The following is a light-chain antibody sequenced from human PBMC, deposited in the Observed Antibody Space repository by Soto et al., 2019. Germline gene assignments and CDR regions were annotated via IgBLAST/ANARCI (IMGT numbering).Light chain of an antibody. J-gene: IGKJ1*01. V-gene: IGKV1-5*01. CDR1: QSISTW. Sequence: DIQMTQSPSTLSASVGDRVTITCRASQSISTWLAWYQQKPGKAPKLLIYGASSLQRGVPSRFSGSGSGTEFTLTISSLQPDDFATYYCQQYNDYSTWTFGQGTKVDIK. CDR3: QQYNDYSTWT. CDR2: GAS.